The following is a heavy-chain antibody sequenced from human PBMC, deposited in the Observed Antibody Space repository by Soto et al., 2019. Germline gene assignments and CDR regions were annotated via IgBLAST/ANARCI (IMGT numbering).Heavy chain of an antibody. CDR2: IYNSGST. CDR1: GGSISSYY. CDR3: ARDRRERQFGDFDY. V-gene: IGHV4-59*01. J-gene: IGHJ4*02. Sequence: SETLSLTCTVSGGSISSYYWSWIRQPPGKGLEWIGYIYNSGSTNYNPSLKSRVTISVDTSKNQFSLKLSSVTAADTAVYYCARDRRERQFGDFDYCGQGTLVTVSS. D-gene: IGHD1-1*01.